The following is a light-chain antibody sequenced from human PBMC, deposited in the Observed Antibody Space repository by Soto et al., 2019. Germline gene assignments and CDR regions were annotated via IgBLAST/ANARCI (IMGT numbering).Light chain of an antibody. CDR3: QQRSGWPLT. CDR2: GAF. Sequence: EIVLTQSPGTLSLSPGERATLSCRASQSVGSYFAWYQQIPGQAPRLLIYGAFSRATGIPARFSGSGSGTDFTLTISSLEPEDFAVYFCQQRSGWPLTFGGGTKVEIK. CDR1: QSVGSY. V-gene: IGKV3-11*01. J-gene: IGKJ4*01.